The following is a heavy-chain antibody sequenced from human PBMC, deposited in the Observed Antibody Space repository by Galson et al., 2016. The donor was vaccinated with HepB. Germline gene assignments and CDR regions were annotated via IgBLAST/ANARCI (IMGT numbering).Heavy chain of an antibody. Sequence: SLRLSCAASGFTFSSYGMSWVRQAPGKGLEWVSAVSGRGYSTYYADSVKGRFTISRDNSKNTLYLHMNSLRVEDTAVYHCVKELQWGSSIDWGWFDPWGQGTLVTVSS. V-gene: IGHV3-23*01. CDR2: VSGRGYST. J-gene: IGHJ5*02. D-gene: IGHD6-13*01. CDR1: GFTFSSYG. CDR3: VKELQWGSSIDWGWFDP.